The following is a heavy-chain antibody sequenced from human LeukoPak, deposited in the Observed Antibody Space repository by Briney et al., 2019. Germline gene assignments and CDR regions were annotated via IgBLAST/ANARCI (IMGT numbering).Heavy chain of an antibody. CDR1: GGTFSSYA. D-gene: IGHD3-10*01. CDR2: IIPIFGTA. J-gene: IGHJ4*02. V-gene: IGHV1-69*05. CDR3: ASRSFSGGSGSYNIRDY. Sequence: SVKVSCKASGGTFSSYAISWVRQAPGQGLEWMGRIIPIFGTANYVQKFQGRVTITTDESTSTAYMELSSLRSEDTAVYYCASRSFSGGSGSYNIRDYWGQGTLVTVSS.